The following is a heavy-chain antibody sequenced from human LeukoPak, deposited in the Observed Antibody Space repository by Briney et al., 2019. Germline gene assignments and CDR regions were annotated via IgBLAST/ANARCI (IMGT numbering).Heavy chain of an antibody. D-gene: IGHD3-22*01. Sequence: GASVKVSCKASGYTFTSYDFNWVRQATGQRPEWMGWISAYNGNTNYAQKLQGRVTMTRNTSISTAYMELSSLRSEDTAVYYCARGNPLGGVTMIVVDSAEDYWGQGTLVTVSS. V-gene: IGHV1-8*01. CDR3: ARGNPLGGVTMIVVDSAEDY. CDR1: GYTFTSYD. CDR2: ISAYNGNT. J-gene: IGHJ4*02.